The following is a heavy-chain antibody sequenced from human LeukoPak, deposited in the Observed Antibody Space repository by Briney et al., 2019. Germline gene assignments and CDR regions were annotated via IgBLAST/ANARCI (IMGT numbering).Heavy chain of an antibody. D-gene: IGHD6-13*01. CDR3: ARDGVSSSWLIGY. CDR1: GFTFSSYG. J-gene: IGHJ4*02. CDR2: IWYDGSNK. Sequence: GGSLRLSCAASGFTFSSYGMHWVRQAPGKGLEWVAVIWYDGSNKYYADSVKGRFTISRDNSKNTLYLQMNSLRAEDTAVYYCARDGVSSSWLIGYWGQGTLVTVSS. V-gene: IGHV3-33*01.